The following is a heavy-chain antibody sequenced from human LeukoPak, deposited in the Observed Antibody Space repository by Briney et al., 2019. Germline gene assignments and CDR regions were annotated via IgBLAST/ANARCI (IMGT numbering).Heavy chain of an antibody. Sequence: GASVKVSCKASGYTFTSYGISWVRQAPGQGLEWMGWISAYNGNTNYAQKLQGRVTMTRDTSISTAYMELSRLRSDDTAVYYCARIREWASTVGAFDYWGQGALVTVSS. CDR2: ISAYNGNT. V-gene: IGHV1-18*01. D-gene: IGHD4-23*01. CDR3: ARIREWASTVGAFDY. J-gene: IGHJ4*01. CDR1: GYTFTSYG.